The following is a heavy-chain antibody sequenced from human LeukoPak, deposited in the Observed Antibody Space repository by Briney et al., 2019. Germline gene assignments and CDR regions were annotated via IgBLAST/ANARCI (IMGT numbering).Heavy chain of an antibody. CDR3: ARVLRWNYVEDAFDI. Sequence: ASVKVSCKASGCTFTGYYIDWVRQAPGQGLEWMGWITPNSGGTKYGQKFQGRVTMTRDTSISTAYMELSSLRSDDTAVYYCARVLRWNYVEDAFDIWGQGTMVTVSS. CDR2: ITPNSGGT. V-gene: IGHV1-2*02. J-gene: IGHJ3*02. CDR1: GCTFTGYY. D-gene: IGHD1-7*01.